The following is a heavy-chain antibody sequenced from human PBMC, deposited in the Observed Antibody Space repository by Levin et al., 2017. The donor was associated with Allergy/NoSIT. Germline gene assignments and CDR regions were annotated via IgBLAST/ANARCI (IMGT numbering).Heavy chain of an antibody. CDR1: GFTFSGYY. CDR2: ISSSGSTI. CDR3: VRDKDDDNSGTTFDY. V-gene: IGHV3-11*01. Sequence: GGSLRLSCAASGFTFSGYYMSWIRQAPGKGLEWVSYISSSGSTIYYADSVKGRFTISRDNAKNSLYLQMNSLRVEDTAVYLCVRDKDDDNSGTTFDYWGQGTLVTVSS. J-gene: IGHJ4*02. D-gene: IGHD3-22*01.